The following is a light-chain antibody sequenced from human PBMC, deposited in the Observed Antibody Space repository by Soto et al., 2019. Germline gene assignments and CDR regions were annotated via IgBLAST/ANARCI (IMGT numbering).Light chain of an antibody. V-gene: IGKV3-15*01. Sequence: EIVMTQSPATLSAAPGERATLSGRASQSVGSDFAWYRQKPGQAPRLLIYGASTRATDIPARFSGSGYGTEFTLTIRSLQSEDFAVYYCQQYINRPPQTFGQGTKVDI. CDR2: GAS. J-gene: IGKJ1*01. CDR3: QQYINRPPQT. CDR1: QSVGSD.